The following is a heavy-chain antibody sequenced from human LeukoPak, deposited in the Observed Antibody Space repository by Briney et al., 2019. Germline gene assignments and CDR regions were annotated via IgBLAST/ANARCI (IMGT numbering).Heavy chain of an antibody. D-gene: IGHD5-24*01. CDR3: ARPRRDGYNNWYFDL. V-gene: IGHV5-51*01. Sequence: GESLKISCKGSGYSSTSYWIGWVRQMPGKGLEWMGIIYPGDSDTRYSPSFQGQVTISADKSISTAYLQWSSLKASDTAMYYCARPRRDGYNNWYFDLWGRGTLVTVSS. J-gene: IGHJ2*01. CDR2: IYPGDSDT. CDR1: GYSSTSYW.